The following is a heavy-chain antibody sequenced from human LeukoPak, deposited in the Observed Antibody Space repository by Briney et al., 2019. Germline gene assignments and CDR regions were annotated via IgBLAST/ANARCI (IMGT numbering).Heavy chain of an antibody. V-gene: IGHV3-30*03. D-gene: IGHD3-9*01. CDR2: ISHDGTNK. Sequence: GGSLGLSCAASGFTFSTYGMHWVRQAPGKGLEWVAAISHDGTNKHYADSVKGRFTISRDNSKNTLYLQMNSLRAEDTALYYCAETGPTDFWGQGTLVTVSS. J-gene: IGHJ4*02. CDR3: AETGPTDF. CDR1: GFTFSTYG.